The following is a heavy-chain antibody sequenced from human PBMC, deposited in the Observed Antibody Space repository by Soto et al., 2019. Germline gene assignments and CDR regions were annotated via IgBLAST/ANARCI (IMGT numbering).Heavy chain of an antibody. CDR1: GFTFSSYG. CDR2: ISYDGSNK. V-gene: IGHV3-30*18. D-gene: IGHD3-10*01. Sequence: GGSLRLSCAASGFTFSSYGMHWVRQAPGKGLEWVAVISYDGSNKYYADSVKGRFTISRDNSKNTLYLQMNSLRAEDTAVYYCAKDGSATPGWSPFDYWGQGTLVTVSS. J-gene: IGHJ4*02. CDR3: AKDGSATPGWSPFDY.